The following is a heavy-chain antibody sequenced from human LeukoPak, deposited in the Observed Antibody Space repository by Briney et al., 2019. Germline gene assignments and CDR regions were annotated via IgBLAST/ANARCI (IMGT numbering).Heavy chain of an antibody. D-gene: IGHD5-18*01. CDR1: GFTFSSYA. CDR3: AKGATNGYSYGSSFDY. CDR2: ISGSGGST. V-gene: IGHV3-23*01. J-gene: IGHJ4*02. Sequence: GGSLRLSCAASGFTFSSYAMSWVRQAPGKGLEWVSAISGSGGSTYYADSVKGRFTISRDNSKNTLYLQMNSLRAEDTAVNYCAKGATNGYSYGSSFDYWGQGTLVTVSS.